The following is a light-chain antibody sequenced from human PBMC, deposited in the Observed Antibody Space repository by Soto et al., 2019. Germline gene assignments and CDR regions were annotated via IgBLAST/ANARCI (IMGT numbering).Light chain of an antibody. J-gene: IGKJ2*01. CDR3: QQYDSLPFT. V-gene: IGKV1-33*01. CDR2: DAS. CDR1: QDISNC. Sequence: DTQMTQSPSALSASIGDRVTITCQASQDISNCLNWYQQKPGKPPQLLIYDASKLETGVPLRFSGSGSGTDFSLTISSLQTEDIATFYCQQYDSLPFTFGQGTNLEIK.